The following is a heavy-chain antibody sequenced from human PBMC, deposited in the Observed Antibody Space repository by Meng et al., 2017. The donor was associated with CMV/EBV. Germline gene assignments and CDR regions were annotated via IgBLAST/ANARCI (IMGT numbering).Heavy chain of an antibody. J-gene: IGHJ3*02. CDR3: ARHQFKGYFSSTSCYHAFDI. CDR1: GYSFTSYW. Sequence: GESLKISCKGSGYSFTSYWIGWVRQMPGKGLEWMGIIYPGDSDTRYSPSFQGQVTISADKSISTAYLQWSSLKASDTAMYYCARHQFKGYFSSTSCYHAFDIWGQGTMVTVSS. D-gene: IGHD2-2*01. V-gene: IGHV5-51*01. CDR2: IYPGDSDT.